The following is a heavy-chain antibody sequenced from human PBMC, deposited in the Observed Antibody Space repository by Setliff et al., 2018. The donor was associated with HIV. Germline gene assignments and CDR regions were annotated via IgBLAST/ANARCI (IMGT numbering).Heavy chain of an antibody. V-gene: IGHV4-61*02. CDR2: IYTSGST. D-gene: IGHD1-26*01. Sequence: SETLSLTCTVSGGSIRSGDYYWSWIRQPAGKGLEWIGRIYTSGSTNYNPSLKSRVTISVDTSKNQFSLKLSSVTAADTAVYYCARGGSGSPFDYWGQGTLVTVSS. CDR1: GGSIRSGDYY. CDR3: ARGGSGSPFDY. J-gene: IGHJ4*01.